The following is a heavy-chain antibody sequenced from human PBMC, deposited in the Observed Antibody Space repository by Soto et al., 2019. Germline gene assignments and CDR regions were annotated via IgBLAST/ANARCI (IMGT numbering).Heavy chain of an antibody. D-gene: IGHD4-17*01. CDR3: AGGDDYGDYGLFDY. V-gene: IGHV3-11*01. CDR2: ISSSGSTI. Sequence: PGGSLRLSCAASGFTFSDYYMSWIRQAPGKGLEWVSYISSSGSTIYYTDSVKGRFTISRDNAKNSLYLQMNSLRAEDTAVYYCAGGDDYGDYGLFDYWGQGTLVTVSS. CDR1: GFTFSDYY. J-gene: IGHJ4*02.